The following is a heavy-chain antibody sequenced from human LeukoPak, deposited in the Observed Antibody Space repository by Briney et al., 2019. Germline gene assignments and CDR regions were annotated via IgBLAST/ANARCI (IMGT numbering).Heavy chain of an antibody. V-gene: IGHV3-30*03. D-gene: IGHD3-9*01. CDR3: AETGPTDF. CDR1: GFSFSSYG. J-gene: IGHJ4*02. CDR2: ISHDGTKT. Sequence: PGTSLRLSCAASGFSFSSYGMHWVRQAPGRGLDWVAAISHDGTKTHYAESVKGRFTTSRDNSKNLMYLQMNSLRAEDTALYYCAETGPTDFWGQGTLVTVSS.